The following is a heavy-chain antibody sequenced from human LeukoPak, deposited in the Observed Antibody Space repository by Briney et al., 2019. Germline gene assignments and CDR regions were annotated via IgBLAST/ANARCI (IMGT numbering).Heavy chain of an antibody. CDR2: FYTSGNT. D-gene: IGHD5-24*01. Sequence: PSETLSLTCSVSGTSITPYSWSWIRQPPGRGLEWIGYFYTSGNTHQNPSLKSRVTMSIDASKNQFSLRLSSMTAADTAVYYCAGHRAEMATITDDTFDMWGQGTMVTVSS. CDR3: AGHRAEMATITDDTFDM. J-gene: IGHJ3*02. V-gene: IGHV4-4*09. CDR1: GTSITPYS.